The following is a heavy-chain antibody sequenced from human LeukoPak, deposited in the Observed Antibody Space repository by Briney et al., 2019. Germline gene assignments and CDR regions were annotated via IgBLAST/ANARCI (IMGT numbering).Heavy chain of an antibody. J-gene: IGHJ3*02. D-gene: IGHD2-2*01. CDR1: GLTFSSYA. CDR3: AREIVVVPAYAFDI. CDR2: ISSNGGST. V-gene: IGHV3-64*01. Sequence: SGGSLRLSCAASGLTFSSYAMHWVRQAPGKGLEYVSAISSNGGSTYYANSVKGRFTISRDNSKNTLYLQMGSLRAEDMAVYYCAREIVVVPAYAFDIWGQGTMVTVSS.